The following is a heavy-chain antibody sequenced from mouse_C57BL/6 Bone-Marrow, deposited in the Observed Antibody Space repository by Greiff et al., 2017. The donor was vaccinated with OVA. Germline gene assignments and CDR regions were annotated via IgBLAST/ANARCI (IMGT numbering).Heavy chain of an antibody. CDR2: IDPSDSYT. J-gene: IGHJ3*01. D-gene: IGHD4-1*01. CDR3: ARVGTALAY. Sequence: QVQLQQPGAELVMPGASVKLSCKASGYTFTSYWMHWVKQRPGQGLEWIGEIDPSDSYTNYNQKFKGKSTLTVDKSSSTAYMQRSSLTSEDSAVYYCARVGTALAYWGQGTLVTVSA. CDR1: GYTFTSYW. V-gene: IGHV1-69*01.